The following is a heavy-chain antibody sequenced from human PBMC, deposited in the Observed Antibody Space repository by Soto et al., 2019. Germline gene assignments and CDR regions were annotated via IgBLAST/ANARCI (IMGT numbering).Heavy chain of an antibody. V-gene: IGHV4-34*01. CDR1: SGSFSGYH. CDR3: ARGTWVRSAFDM. J-gene: IGHJ3*02. D-gene: IGHD3-10*01. CDR2: INHGGYT. Sequence: QVQLQQWGAGLLKPSETLSLTCAVYSGSFSGYHWTWIRQPPGKGLEWIGEINHGGYTNHNPSLKNRHTISVDTSTNQFSLNLRAVTAADTAVYFCARGTWVRSAFDMWGQGTMVTVSS.